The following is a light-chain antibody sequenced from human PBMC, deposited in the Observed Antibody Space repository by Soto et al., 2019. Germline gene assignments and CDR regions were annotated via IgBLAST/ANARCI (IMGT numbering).Light chain of an antibody. CDR1: QDIITW. J-gene: IGKJ3*01. CDR2: SAS. Sequence: DIQMTQSPSYVSASDGDRVTITSRASQDIITWLAWFQQKPGKAPRLLIYSASTLQRGAPSRFRGSGSGTEFTLTINRLQPEDVATYFCQQSDSFPFTFGPGAKVDV. V-gene: IGKV1-12*01. CDR3: QQSDSFPFT.